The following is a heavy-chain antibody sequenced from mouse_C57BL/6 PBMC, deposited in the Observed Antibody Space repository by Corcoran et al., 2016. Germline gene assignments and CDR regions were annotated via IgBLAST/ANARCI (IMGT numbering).Heavy chain of an antibody. CDR3: ARGITTVVDTD. V-gene: IGHV3-6*01. Sequence: DVQLQESGPGLVKPSQSLSLTCSVTCSSITSGYYWNWIRQFPGNKLEWMGYISYDGSNNYNPSLKNRISITRDTSKNQFFLKLNSVTTEDTATYYCARGITTVVDTDWGQGTTLTVSS. CDR2: ISYDGSN. CDR1: CSSITSGYY. D-gene: IGHD1-1*01. J-gene: IGHJ2*01.